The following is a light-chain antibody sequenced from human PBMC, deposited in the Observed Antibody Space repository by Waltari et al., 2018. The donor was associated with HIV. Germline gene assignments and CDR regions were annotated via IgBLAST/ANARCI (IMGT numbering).Light chain of an antibody. V-gene: IGKV4-1*01. CDR1: PSVLYSSNNKNY. J-gene: IGKJ2*01. CDR2: WAS. Sequence: DIVMTQSPHSLVVSLGERATINCTSSPSVLYSSNNKNYLAWYQQKPGQPPKLLIYWASTRESGVPDRFSGSGSGTDFTLTISSLQAEDVAVYYCQQYYSTPQDTFGQGTKLEIK. CDR3: QQYYSTPQDT.